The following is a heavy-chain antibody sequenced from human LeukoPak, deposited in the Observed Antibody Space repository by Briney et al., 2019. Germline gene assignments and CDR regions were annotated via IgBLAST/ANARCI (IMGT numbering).Heavy chain of an antibody. CDR2: IYYSGST. CDR1: GGSISSYY. Sequence: SETLSLTCTVSGGSISSYYWSWIRQPPGKGLEWIGYIYYSGSTNYNPSLKSRVTISVDTSKNQFSLKLSSVTAADTAVYYCARGVPGIYDILTGYYRVFDYWGQGTLVTVSS. J-gene: IGHJ4*02. CDR3: ARGVPGIYDILTGYYRVFDY. D-gene: IGHD3-9*01. V-gene: IGHV4-59*01.